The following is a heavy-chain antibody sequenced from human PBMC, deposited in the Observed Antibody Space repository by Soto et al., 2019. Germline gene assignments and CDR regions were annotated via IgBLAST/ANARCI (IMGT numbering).Heavy chain of an antibody. CDR2: IYNSGTT. CDR3: ARDPAS. Sequence: PSETLSLTCTVSGGSITRGGYYWSWIRQHPGKGLEWIGYIYNSGTTYYNPSLKSRVTISVDTSKNQFSLKLTSVTAADTAVYYCARDPASWGQGTLGTVSS. CDR1: GGSITRGGYY. V-gene: IGHV4-31*03. J-gene: IGHJ4*02.